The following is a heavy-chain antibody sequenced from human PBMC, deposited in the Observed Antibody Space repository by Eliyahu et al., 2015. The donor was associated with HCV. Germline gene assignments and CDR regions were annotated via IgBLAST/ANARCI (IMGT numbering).Heavy chain of an antibody. D-gene: IGHD4-17*01. J-gene: IGHJ4*02. CDR3: ARHPRSCPSCDSGDPVDS. CDR2: IHXIXGT. CDR1: GASISTFNFY. V-gene: IGHV4-39*01. Sequence: QVQLQESGPGLVQLSETLSLTCTVSGASISTFNFYWAWVRQPPGKGLEWIGSIHXIXGTPYNPXLQSRVTISVDTSKSQFSLKLTSVTAADSAMYYCARHPRSCPSCDSGDPVDSWGLGTLVTVSS.